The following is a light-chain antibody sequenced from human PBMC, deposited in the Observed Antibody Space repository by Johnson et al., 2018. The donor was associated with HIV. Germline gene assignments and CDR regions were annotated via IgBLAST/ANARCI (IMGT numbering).Light chain of an antibody. Sequence: QSVLTQPPSVSAAPGQKVSISCSGSSSNIGDNYVSWYQQVPGTAPKLLIYENNKRPSGIPDRFSGSKLGTSATMGITGLQPGDEADYYCGTWDSRLSAGHVFGTGTKVTVL. V-gene: IGLV1-51*02. CDR1: SSNIGDNY. J-gene: IGLJ1*01. CDR2: ENN. CDR3: GTWDSRLSAGHV.